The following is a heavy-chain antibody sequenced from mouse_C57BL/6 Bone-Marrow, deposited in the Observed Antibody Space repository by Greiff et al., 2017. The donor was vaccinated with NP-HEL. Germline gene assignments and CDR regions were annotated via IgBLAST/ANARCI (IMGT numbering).Heavy chain of an antibody. D-gene: IGHD1-1*01. J-gene: IGHJ4*01. V-gene: IGHV1-85*01. Sequence: VKLQESGPELVKPGASVKLSCKASGYTFTSYDINWVKQRPGQGLEWIGWLYPRDGSTKYNEKFKGKATLTVDTSSSTAYMELHSLTSEYSAVYFCARDYYGRGDAMDYWGQGTSVTVSS. CDR1: GYTFTSYD. CDR3: ARDYYGRGDAMDY. CDR2: LYPRDGST.